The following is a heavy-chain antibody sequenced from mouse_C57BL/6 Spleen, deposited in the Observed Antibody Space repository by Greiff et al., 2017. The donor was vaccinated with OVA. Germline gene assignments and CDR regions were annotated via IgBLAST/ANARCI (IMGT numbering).Heavy chain of an antibody. J-gene: IGHJ4*01. CDR3: ARNGNYGSSYYAMDY. Sequence: QVQLQQSGPGLVQPSQSLSITCTVSGFSLTSYGVHWVRQSPGTGLEWLGVIWSGGSTAYNAAFISRLSISKDNSKSQVFFKMNSLQADDTAIYYCARNGNYGSSYYAMDYWGQGTSVTGSS. V-gene: IGHV2-2*01. CDR1: GFSLTSYG. CDR2: IWSGGST. D-gene: IGHD1-1*01.